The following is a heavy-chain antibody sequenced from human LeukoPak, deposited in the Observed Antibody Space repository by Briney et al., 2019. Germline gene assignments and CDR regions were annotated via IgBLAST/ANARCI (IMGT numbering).Heavy chain of an antibody. CDR3: ARSQFLYSYGYAGFDY. J-gene: IGHJ4*02. V-gene: IGHV3-30*03. D-gene: IGHD5-18*01. CDR1: GFTFSSYD. Sequence: GGSLRLSCAASGFTFSSYDMHWVRQAPGKGLEWVAVISYDGSNKYYADSVKGRFTISRDNSKNTLYLQMNSLRAEDTAVYYCARSQFLYSYGYAGFDYWGQGTLVTVSS. CDR2: ISYDGSNK.